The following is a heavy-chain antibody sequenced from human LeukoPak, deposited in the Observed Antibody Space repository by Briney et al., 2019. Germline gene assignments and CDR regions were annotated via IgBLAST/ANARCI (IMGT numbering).Heavy chain of an antibody. CDR2: INPNSGGT. Sequence: ASVKVSCKASGYTFTGYYMHWVRQAPGQGLEWMGWINPNSGGTNYAQKFQGRVTMTRDTSISTAYMELSRLRSDDTAVYYCAREQHGSGSYNDYWGRGTLVTVSS. D-gene: IGHD3-10*01. J-gene: IGHJ4*02. CDR3: AREQHGSGSYNDY. V-gene: IGHV1-2*02. CDR1: GYTFTGYY.